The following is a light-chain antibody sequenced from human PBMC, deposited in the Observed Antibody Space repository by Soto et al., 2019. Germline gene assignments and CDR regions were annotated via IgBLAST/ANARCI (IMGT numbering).Light chain of an antibody. CDR2: GTS. CDR3: QQYGSSSWT. CDR1: QSVSSSY. Sequence: EIVLTQSPGTLSLSPGERATLSCRASQSVSSSYLAWYQQKPGQAPRLLIYGTSSRATAIPDRFSGSGSGTDFTLTISRLEPEDFAVYYCQQYGSSSWTCGQGTKVDI. J-gene: IGKJ1*01. V-gene: IGKV3-20*01.